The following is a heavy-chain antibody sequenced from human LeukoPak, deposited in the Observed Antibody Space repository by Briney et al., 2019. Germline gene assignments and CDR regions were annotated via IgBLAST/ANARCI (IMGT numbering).Heavy chain of an antibody. J-gene: IGHJ4*02. CDR1: GVTLSNYR. D-gene: IGHD6-19*01. CDR3: SKEGKYSQQWRSFRFDY. V-gene: IGHV3-23*01. CDR2: ISDSAGST. Sequence: PGGSLTLSCPVCGVTLSNYRMSWVRQAAGKGLEWVAVISDSAGSTNYADSVKGRFTISRDNPKNTLYLQMNSLRAEDTAVYYCSKEGKYSQQWRSFRFDYWGQGTLVTVSS.